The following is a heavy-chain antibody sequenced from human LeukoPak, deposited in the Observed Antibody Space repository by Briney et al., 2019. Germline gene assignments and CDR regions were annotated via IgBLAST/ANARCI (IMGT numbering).Heavy chain of an antibody. J-gene: IGHJ4*02. CDR2: ISYDGSNK. CDR1: GFTFSSYG. D-gene: IGHD1-1*01. CDR3: AKGSSGT. V-gene: IGHV3-30*18. Sequence: PGRSLRLSCAASGFTFSSYGMHWVRQAPGKGLEWVAVISYDGSNKYYADSVKGRFTISRDNSKNTLYLQMNSLRAEDTAVYYCAKGSSGTWGQETLVTVSS.